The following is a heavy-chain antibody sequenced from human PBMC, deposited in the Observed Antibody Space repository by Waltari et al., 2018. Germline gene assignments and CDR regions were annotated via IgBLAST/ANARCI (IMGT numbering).Heavy chain of an antibody. CDR1: GDSISSRYY. J-gene: IGHJ5*02. D-gene: IGHD3-9*01. CDR3: VRDPRYYNNDYFDP. V-gene: IGHV4-38-2*02. Sequence: QVHLQETGPGLVKPSETLSLTCAVSGDSISSRYYWGWIRQPPGKGLEWIGFIYHSGATHYNPSLKSRVTISVDTPMNQLFLTLTSVTAADTAVYYCVRDPRYYNNDYFDPWGQGTLVTVSS. CDR2: IYHSGAT.